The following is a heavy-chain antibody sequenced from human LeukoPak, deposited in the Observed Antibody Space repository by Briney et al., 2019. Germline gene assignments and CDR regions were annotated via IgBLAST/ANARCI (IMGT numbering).Heavy chain of an antibody. V-gene: IGHV5-51*01. D-gene: IGHD5-12*01. Sequence: GESLKISCKGSGYSFANYWIGWVRQMPGKGLEWMGVIYPGDSDIRYSPSFQGQVTFSADKSISTAYLQWNSLKASDTAMYSCARHTSGFYYWGQGTLVTVSS. CDR1: GYSFANYW. J-gene: IGHJ4*02. CDR2: IYPGDSDI. CDR3: ARHTSGFYY.